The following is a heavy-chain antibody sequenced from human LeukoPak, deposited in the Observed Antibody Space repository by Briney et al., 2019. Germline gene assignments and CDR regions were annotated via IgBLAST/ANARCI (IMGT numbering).Heavy chain of an antibody. J-gene: IGHJ4*02. V-gene: IGHV4-31*03. Sequence: PSETLSLTCTVSGGSISSGGYYWSWIRQHPGKGLEWIGYIYYSGSTYYNPSLKSRVTISVDTSKNQISLKLSSVTAADTAVYYCARGDTVTAFDYWGQGTLVTVSS. CDR1: GGSISSGGYY. CDR2: IYYSGST. CDR3: ARGDTVTAFDY. D-gene: IGHD4-17*01.